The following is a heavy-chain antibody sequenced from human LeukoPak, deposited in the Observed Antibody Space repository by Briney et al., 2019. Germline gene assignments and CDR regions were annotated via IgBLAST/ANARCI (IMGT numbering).Heavy chain of an antibody. CDR3: AKDRCSNGIGCYYYYMDV. J-gene: IGHJ6*03. D-gene: IGHD2-8*01. V-gene: IGHV3-21*01. CDR2: IDSSSNFI. CDR1: GFTFSNYT. Sequence: GGSLRLSCAASGFTFSNYTMNWVRQAPGKGLEWVSSIDSSSNFIYYADSVKGRFTISRDDAKNLLYLDMNSLRAEDTAVYYCAKDRCSNGIGCYYYYMDVWGKGTTVTISS.